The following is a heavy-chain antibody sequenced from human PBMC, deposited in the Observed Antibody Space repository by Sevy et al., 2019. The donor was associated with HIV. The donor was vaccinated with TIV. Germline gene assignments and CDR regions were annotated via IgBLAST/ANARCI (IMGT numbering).Heavy chain of an antibody. CDR1: GFTFRNYW. V-gene: IGHV3-7*01. Sequence: GGSLRLSCVVSGFTFRNYWMSWVRQAPGKGLEWVANINQNGTEIYSVDSVKGRFTFSRDNTKNSLYLQMNSLRAEDTAMYYCARAHTICSGGDCSPGWFDPWGQGTLVTVSS. J-gene: IGHJ5*02. CDR2: INQNGTEI. CDR3: ARAHTICSGGDCSPGWFDP. D-gene: IGHD2-21*02.